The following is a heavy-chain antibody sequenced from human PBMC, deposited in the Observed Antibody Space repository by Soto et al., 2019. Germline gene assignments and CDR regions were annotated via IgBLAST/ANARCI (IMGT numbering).Heavy chain of an antibody. J-gene: IGHJ3*01. CDR1: GFTFTAYC. D-gene: IGHD3-3*01. CDR3: ARGCGYDPWGGFYGCEGDAFDF. V-gene: IGHV3-23*01. Sequence: PGGSLSLSCAASGFTFTAYCINWVRQAPGKGLEWVSAISGSGGSTYYADSVKGRFTISRDNSKNTLYLQMNSLRAEDTAVYYCARGCGYDPWGGFYGCEGDAFDFWGQGTMVTVSS. CDR2: ISGSGGST.